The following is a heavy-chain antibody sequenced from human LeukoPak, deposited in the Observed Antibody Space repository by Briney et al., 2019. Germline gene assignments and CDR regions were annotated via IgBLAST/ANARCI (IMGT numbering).Heavy chain of an antibody. D-gene: IGHD1-26*01. J-gene: IGHJ4*02. CDR3: ARIGSSGSYPPFDY. Sequence: GGSLRLSCAASGFTFSSYWMSWVRQAPGKGLEWVANIKQDGSEKYYVDSVKGRFTISRDNAKNSLYLQMNSLRAEDTAVYYCARIGSSGSYPPFDYWGQGTLVTVSS. CDR2: IKQDGSEK. V-gene: IGHV3-7*01. CDR1: GFTFSSYW.